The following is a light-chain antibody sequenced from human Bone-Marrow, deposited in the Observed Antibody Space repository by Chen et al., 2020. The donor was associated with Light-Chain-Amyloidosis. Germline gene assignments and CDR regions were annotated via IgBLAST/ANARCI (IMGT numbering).Light chain of an antibody. CDR2: RAT. Sequence: SYELTQPPSVSVSPGQTARITCSGDDLPTKYAYWYQQNPGQAPVLVIHRATERPSGISERFSGSSSGTTATLTISGVQAEDEADYHCQSADSSGTYEVIFGGGTKLTVL. CDR1: DLPTKY. V-gene: IGLV3-25*03. J-gene: IGLJ2*01. CDR3: QSADSSGTYEVI.